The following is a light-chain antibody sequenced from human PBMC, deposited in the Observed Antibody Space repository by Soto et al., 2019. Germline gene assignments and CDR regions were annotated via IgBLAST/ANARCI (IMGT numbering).Light chain of an antibody. Sequence: QSVLTQPPSVSGALGQRVTISCTGITSNIGAGYDVHCYQLLPGRAPKLLIYGDTNRPPGVPDRFSGSKSATSASLAITGLQAEDEAIYYCQSYDNTLSGPIYVFGTGTKVTVL. J-gene: IGLJ1*01. CDR3: QSYDNTLSGPIYV. CDR1: TSNIGAGYD. CDR2: GDT. V-gene: IGLV1-40*01.